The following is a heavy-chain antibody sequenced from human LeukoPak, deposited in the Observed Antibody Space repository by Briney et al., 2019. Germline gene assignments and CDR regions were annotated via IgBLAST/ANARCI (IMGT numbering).Heavy chain of an antibody. V-gene: IGHV3-21*01. CDR1: GFSFSNYN. D-gene: IGHD5-18*01. CDR3: ARDSGYSYGFYYYMDV. J-gene: IGHJ6*03. CDR2: ITSSSTYI. Sequence: KAGGSLRLSCAASGFSFSNYNMNWVRQAPGKGLEWVSSITSSSTYIYYADSVKGRFTISRDNAKNSLYLQLNSLRAEDTAVYYCARDSGYSYGFYYYMDVWGKGTTVTVSS.